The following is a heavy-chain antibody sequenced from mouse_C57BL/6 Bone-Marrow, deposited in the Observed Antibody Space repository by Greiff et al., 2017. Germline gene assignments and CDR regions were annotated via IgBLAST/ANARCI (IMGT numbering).Heavy chain of an antibody. V-gene: IGHV1-81*01. CDR1: GYTFTRYG. CDR3: ARSGYYGSSYGGYFDV. Sequence: QVQLKESGAELARPGASVKLSCKASGYTFTRYGISWVKQRTGQGLEWIGEIYPRSGNTYYNEKFKGKATLTADKSSSTAYMELRSLTSEDSAVYFCARSGYYGSSYGGYFDVWGTGTTVTVSS. J-gene: IGHJ1*03. D-gene: IGHD1-1*01. CDR2: IYPRSGNT.